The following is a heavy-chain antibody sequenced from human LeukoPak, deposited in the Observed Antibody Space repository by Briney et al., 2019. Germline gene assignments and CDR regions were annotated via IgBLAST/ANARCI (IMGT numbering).Heavy chain of an antibody. CDR3: ARAVPDYGVDYYMDV. V-gene: IGHV4-59*11. D-gene: IGHD4-17*01. J-gene: IGHJ6*03. CDR2: IYYSGST. CDR1: GGSISSHY. Sequence: SETLSLTCTVSGGSISSHYWSWIRQPPGKGLEWIGYIYYSGSTSYNPSLKSRVTISVDTSKNQFSLKLSSVTAADTAVYYCARAVPDYGVDYYMDVWGKGTTVTVSS.